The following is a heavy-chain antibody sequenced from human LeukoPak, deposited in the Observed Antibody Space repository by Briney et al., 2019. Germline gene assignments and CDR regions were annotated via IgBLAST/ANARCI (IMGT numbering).Heavy chain of an antibody. V-gene: IGHV1-18*01. CDR3: AREGYCSSTSCYGAVGYYYYMDV. J-gene: IGHJ6*03. D-gene: IGHD2-2*01. CDR1: GYTFTSYG. CDR2: ISAYNGNT. Sequence: ASVKVSCKASGYTFTSYGISWVRQAPGQGLEWMGWISAYNGNTNYAQKLQGRVTMTTDTSTSTAYMELRSLRSDDTAVYYCAREGYCSSTSCYGAVGYYYYMDVWGKGTTVTVSS.